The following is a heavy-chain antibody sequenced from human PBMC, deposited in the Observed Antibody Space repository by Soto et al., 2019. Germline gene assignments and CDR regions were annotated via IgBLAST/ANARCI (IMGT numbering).Heavy chain of an antibody. V-gene: IGHV3-23*01. CDR3: AKQPYYDILTGQSFDY. D-gene: IGHD3-9*01. CDR2: ISGSGGST. J-gene: IGHJ4*02. CDR1: GFTFGDYY. Sequence: GGSLRLSCAASGFTFGDYYMSWVRQAPGKGLEWVSAISGSGGSTYYADSVKGRFTISRDNSKNTLYLQMNSLRAEDTAVYYCAKQPYYDILTGQSFDYWGQGTLVTVSS.